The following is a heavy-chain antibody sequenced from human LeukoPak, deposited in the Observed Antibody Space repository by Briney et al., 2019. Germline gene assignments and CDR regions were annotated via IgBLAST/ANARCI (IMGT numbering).Heavy chain of an antibody. D-gene: IGHD5-12*01. CDR3: ARDYGYGVTVMISDDY. CDR1: HYTYNRYG. CDR2: SSGYNGNT. Sequence: APVKVSCKASHYTYNRYGITWVCQAPGEEREGMGRSSGYNGNTNYAQKIQGRVTMTTDTSTSTAYIELRSLRSEDTAMYYCARDYGYGVTVMISDDYWGQGTLVTVSS. J-gene: IGHJ4*02. V-gene: IGHV1-18*01.